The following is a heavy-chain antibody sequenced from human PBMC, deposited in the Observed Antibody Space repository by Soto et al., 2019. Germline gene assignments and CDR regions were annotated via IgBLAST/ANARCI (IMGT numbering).Heavy chain of an antibody. CDR1: GFTFSDLW. J-gene: IGHJ4*02. CDR3: TRNQVKADY. CDR2: IKQDGSTK. V-gene: IGHV3-7*01. Sequence: EVQLVESGGGLVQPWGSLRLSCAASGFTFSDLWMSWVRQAPGKGLEWGANIKQDGSTKNYVDSVKGRFTISRDNAKSLLYLQMNSLRVEDTAVYYCTRNQVKADYWGQGTLVTVSS. D-gene: IGHD3-22*01.